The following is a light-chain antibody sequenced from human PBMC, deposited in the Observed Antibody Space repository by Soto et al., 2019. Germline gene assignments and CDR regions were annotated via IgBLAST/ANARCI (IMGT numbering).Light chain of an antibody. CDR1: QSVGSD. CDR3: QQYNSSSMT. Sequence: ERVMTQSTATLSVSPGERATLSCRASQSVGSDLAWYQQKPGQAPRLVIYDIFTRATGIPSRFSGSGSGTELILTTSSLQPDDFATYYCQQYNSSSMTFGQGTKVDIK. V-gene: IGKV3D-15*01. J-gene: IGKJ1*01. CDR2: DIF.